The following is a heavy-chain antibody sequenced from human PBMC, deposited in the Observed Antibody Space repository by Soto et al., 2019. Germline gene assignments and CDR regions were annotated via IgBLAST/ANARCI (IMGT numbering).Heavy chain of an antibody. V-gene: IGHV3-15*01. D-gene: IGHD6-19*01. CDR1: GFTFSDAW. J-gene: IGHJ1*01. CDR2: IKSKSDGGTT. CDR3: TTDLWRIAVAVGSTGYFNH. Sequence: GGSLRLSCAASGFTFSDAWMSWVRQAPGKGLDWVGRIKSKSDGGTTEYAAPVRGRFTISRDDSKNTLYLQMNSLKTEDTAVYYCTTDLWRIAVAVGSTGYFNHWGQGT.